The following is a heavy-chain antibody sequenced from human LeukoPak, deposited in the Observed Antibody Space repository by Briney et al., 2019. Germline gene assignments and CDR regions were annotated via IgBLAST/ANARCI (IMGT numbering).Heavy chain of an antibody. CDR1: GGSFSGYY. J-gene: IGHJ4*02. CDR3: ARLPDNYGYPLFDY. Sequence: SETLSLTCAVYGGSFSGYYWSWIRQPPGKGLEWIGEINHSGSTNYNPSLKSRVTISVDTSKNQFSLKLSSVTAADTAVYYCARLPDNYGYPLFDYWGQGTLVTVSS. V-gene: IGHV4-34*01. CDR2: INHSGST. D-gene: IGHD5-18*01.